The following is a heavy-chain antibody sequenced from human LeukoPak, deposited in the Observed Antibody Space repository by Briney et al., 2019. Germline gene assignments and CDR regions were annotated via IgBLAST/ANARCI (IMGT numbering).Heavy chain of an antibody. CDR2: IYYSGST. CDR3: ARDEPPGNY. V-gene: IGHV4-39*07. J-gene: IGHJ4*02. CDR1: GGSISSSSYY. D-gene: IGHD1-14*01. Sequence: SETLSLTCTVSGGSISSSSYYWGWIRQPPGKGLEWIGSIYYSGSTYYNPSLKSRVTISVDTSKNQFSLKLSSVTAADTAVYYCARDEPPGNYWGQGTLVTVSS.